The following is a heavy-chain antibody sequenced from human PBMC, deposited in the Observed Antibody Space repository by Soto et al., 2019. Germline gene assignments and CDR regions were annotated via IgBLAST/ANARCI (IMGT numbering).Heavy chain of an antibody. Sequence: SETLSLTCTVSGGSVSSGSYYWSWSRQPPGKGLEWIGYMYYSGSTNYTPSLKSRVTISLDTSKNHFSLKLSSATAADTAVYYCARAVYFGVAQPDAFDIWGQGTMVTVSS. J-gene: IGHJ3*02. D-gene: IGHD3-3*01. CDR1: GGSVSSGSYY. CDR3: ARAVYFGVAQPDAFDI. CDR2: MYYSGST. V-gene: IGHV4-61*01.